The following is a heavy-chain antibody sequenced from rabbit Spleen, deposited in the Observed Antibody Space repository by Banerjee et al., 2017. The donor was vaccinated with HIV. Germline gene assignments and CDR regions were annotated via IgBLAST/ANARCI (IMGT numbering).Heavy chain of an antibody. D-gene: IGHD1-1*01. J-gene: IGHJ6*01. CDR2: IAGSSSGFT. CDR3: ARDTSSSFSSYGMDL. Sequence: QQQLEESGGDLVKPGASLTLTCTASGFSFSSSDYICWVRQAPGKGLEWISCIAGSSSGFTYSATWAKGRFTCSKTSSTTVTLQMTRLTAADTATYFCARDTSSSFSSYGMDLWGPGTLVTVS. CDR1: GFSFSSSDY. V-gene: IGHV1S45*01.